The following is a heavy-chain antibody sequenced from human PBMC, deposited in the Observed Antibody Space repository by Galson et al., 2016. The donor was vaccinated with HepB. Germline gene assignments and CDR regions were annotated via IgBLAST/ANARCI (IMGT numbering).Heavy chain of an antibody. D-gene: IGHD5/OR15-5a*01. J-gene: IGHJ4*02. CDR3: ARRFSPVSCDY. V-gene: IGHV3-23*01. Sequence: SLRLSCATSGFTFRDFALSWVRQAPGKGLEWVSAISNNGGGTYYADSVKGRFTISRDNSKSTLFLQVSSLRFDDTAVYYCARRFSPVSCDYWGQGTLVTVSS. CDR1: GFTFRDFA. CDR2: ISNNGGGT.